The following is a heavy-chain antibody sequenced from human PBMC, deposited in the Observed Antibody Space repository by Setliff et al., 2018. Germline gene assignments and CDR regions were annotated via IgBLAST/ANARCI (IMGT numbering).Heavy chain of an antibody. V-gene: IGHV1-46*01. CDR2: INPSGGYI. J-gene: IGHJ4*02. CDR3: ARGLIVLPGPSGDMGYFDY. D-gene: IGHD2-8*01. CDR1: GHTFTSYF. Sequence: ASVKVSCKASGHTFTSYFMQWVRQAPGQGLEWMGMINPSGGYIIYAQKFQGRVTMTRDTSTSTVYLELSSLRSEDTAVYYCARGLIVLPGPSGDMGYFDYWGQGTLVTVSS.